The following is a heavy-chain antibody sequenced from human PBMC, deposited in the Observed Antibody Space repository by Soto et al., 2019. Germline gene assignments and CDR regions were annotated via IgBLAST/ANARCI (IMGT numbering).Heavy chain of an antibody. Sequence: EVQLLESGGGLVQPGGSLRLSCAASGFTFSSYEMNWVRQAPGKGLEWVSYISSSGSTIYYADSVKGRFTISRDNAKNSLYLQMNSLRAEDTAVYYCARWRIAARRRWFDPWGQGTLVTVSS. CDR3: ARWRIAARRRWFDP. D-gene: IGHD6-6*01. CDR2: ISSSGSTI. V-gene: IGHV3-48*03. CDR1: GFTFSSYE. J-gene: IGHJ5*02.